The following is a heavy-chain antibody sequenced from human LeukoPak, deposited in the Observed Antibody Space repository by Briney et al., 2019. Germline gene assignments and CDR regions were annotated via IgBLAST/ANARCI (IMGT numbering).Heavy chain of an antibody. V-gene: IGHV6-1*01. J-gene: IGHJ4*02. Sequence: SQTLSLTCAISGDSVSSNSAAWSWIRQSPSRGLEWLGRTYYRSKWYNDYAPSVKSRITINPDTSKNQFSLQLNSVTPEGTAMYYCTRTGCKDYWGQGTMVTVSS. CDR1: GDSVSSNSAA. CDR2: TYYRSKWYN. CDR3: TRTGCKDY. D-gene: IGHD2-8*01.